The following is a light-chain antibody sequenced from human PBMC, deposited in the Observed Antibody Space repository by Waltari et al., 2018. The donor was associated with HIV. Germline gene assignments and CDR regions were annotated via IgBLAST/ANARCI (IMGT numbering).Light chain of an antibody. Sequence: QSALTQPPSASGSPGQSVTIPCTGTSSDVGAYNYVSWFQQHPGKAPKLMIYDVTKRPSGVPDRFSGSKSGNTASLTVSGIQAEDEADYYCAAHAGSKDVFGGGTRLTVL. CDR2: DVT. CDR3: AAHAGSKDV. CDR1: SSDVGAYNY. V-gene: IGLV2-8*01. J-gene: IGLJ2*01.